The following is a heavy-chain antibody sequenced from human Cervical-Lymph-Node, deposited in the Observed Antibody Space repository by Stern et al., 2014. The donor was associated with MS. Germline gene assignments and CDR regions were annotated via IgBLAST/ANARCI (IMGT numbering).Heavy chain of an antibody. V-gene: IGHV3-7*01. CDR1: GFTFNSSS. J-gene: IGHJ5*02. CDR2: IKEDGSVK. CDR3: ARDSGYITGWSWFDP. D-gene: IGHD6-19*01. Sequence: EMQLVESGGGLVQPGGSLRLSCAASGFTFNSSSMAWVRQDLGKGLEWLATIKEDGSVKYYAASVKGRFTLSRDNAKNSLFLQMNSLRGEDTAVYYCARDSGYITGWSWFDPRGQGTLVTVSS.